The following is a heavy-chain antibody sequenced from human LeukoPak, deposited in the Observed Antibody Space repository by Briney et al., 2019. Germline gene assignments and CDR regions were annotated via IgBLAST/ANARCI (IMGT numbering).Heavy chain of an antibody. CDR3: ARVWGAAPGILTGYFDL. D-gene: IGHD6-13*01. Sequence: GASVKVSCKASGYIFTTYGISWVRQAPGQGLEWMGWISAYNGNTNYAQRLQGRVTMTTDTSTGTAYMELRSLRSDDTAVYYCARVWGAAPGILTGYFDLWGRGTLVAVSP. J-gene: IGHJ2*01. CDR1: GYIFTTYG. CDR2: ISAYNGNT. V-gene: IGHV1-18*01.